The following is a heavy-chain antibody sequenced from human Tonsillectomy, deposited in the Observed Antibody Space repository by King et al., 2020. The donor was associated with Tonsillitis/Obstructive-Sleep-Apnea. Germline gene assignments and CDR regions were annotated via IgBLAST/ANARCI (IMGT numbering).Heavy chain of an antibody. CDR3: ASTTPPYYYYYMDV. J-gene: IGHJ6*03. CDR2: ISYSGNA. V-gene: IGHV4-31*03. Sequence: VQLQESGPGLVKPSQNLSLTCTVSNGSISSAGYYWSWIRQHPGKGLEWIGYISYSGNAYYNPSLKSRVIISVDTSKNQFSLNLSSVTAADTAVYYCASTTPPYYYYYMDVWGTGTTVAVSS. CDR1: NGSISSAGYY. D-gene: IGHD1-1*01.